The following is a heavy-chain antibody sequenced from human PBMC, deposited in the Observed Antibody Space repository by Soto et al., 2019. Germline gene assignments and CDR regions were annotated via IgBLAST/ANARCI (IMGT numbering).Heavy chain of an antibody. CDR3: ARQGCISTSCYERNWFDP. J-gene: IGHJ5*02. Sequence: GESLKISCKGSGYSFTSYWIGWVRQMPGKGLEWMGIIYPGDSDTRYSPSFQGQVTISADKSISTAYLQWSSLKASDTAMYYCARQGCISTSCYERNWFDPWGQGTLVTVSS. V-gene: IGHV5-51*01. D-gene: IGHD2-2*01. CDR1: GYSFTSYW. CDR2: IYPGDSDT.